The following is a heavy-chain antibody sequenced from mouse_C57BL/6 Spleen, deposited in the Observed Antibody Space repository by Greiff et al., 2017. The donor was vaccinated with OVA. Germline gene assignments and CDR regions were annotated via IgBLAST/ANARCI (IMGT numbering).Heavy chain of an antibody. CDR2: ISDGGSYT. Sequence: EVKVVESGGGLVKPGGSLKLSCAASGFTFSSYAMSWVRQTPEKRLEWVATISDGGSYTYYPDNVKGRFTISRDNAKNNLYLQMSHLKSEDTAMYSCASDDVYVRRLLYFDVWGTGTTVTVSS. V-gene: IGHV5-4*03. CDR3: ASDDVYVRRLLYFDV. D-gene: IGHD1-2*01. CDR1: GFTFSSYA. J-gene: IGHJ1*03.